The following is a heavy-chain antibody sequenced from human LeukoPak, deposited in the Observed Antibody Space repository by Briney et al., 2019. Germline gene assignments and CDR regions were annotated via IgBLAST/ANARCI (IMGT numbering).Heavy chain of an antibody. V-gene: IGHV4-39*01. CDR2: IYYSGST. D-gene: IGHD5-18*01. Sequence: SEALSLTCTVSGGSISSSSYYWGWIRQPPGKGLEWIGSIYYSGSTYYNPSLKSRVTISVDTSKNQFSLKLSSVTAADTAVYYCARHHPHTWIQLWPEGIDAFDIWGQGTMVTVSS. CDR1: GGSISSSSYY. CDR3: ARHHPHTWIQLWPEGIDAFDI. J-gene: IGHJ3*02.